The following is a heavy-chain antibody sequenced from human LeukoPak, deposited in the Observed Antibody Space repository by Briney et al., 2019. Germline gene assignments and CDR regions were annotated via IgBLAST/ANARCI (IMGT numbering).Heavy chain of an antibody. CDR2: IKKDGSDK. J-gene: IGHJ4*02. Sequence: GGSLRLSCAASGFTFSNYWMSWVRQAPGKGLEWVANIKKDGSDKFYVDSVKGRFTISRDNAKNSPYLQMNSLRAEDTAVYYCATYYDSSSYCFKLDYWGQGTLVTVSS. CDR3: ATYYDSSSYCFKLDY. V-gene: IGHV3-7*01. CDR1: GFTFSNYW. D-gene: IGHD3-22*01.